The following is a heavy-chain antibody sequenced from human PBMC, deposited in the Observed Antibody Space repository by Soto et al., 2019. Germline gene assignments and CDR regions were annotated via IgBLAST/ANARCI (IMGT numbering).Heavy chain of an antibody. CDR3: GRYIPDYAWGSYRPGYYFHY. D-gene: IGHD3-16*02. J-gene: IGHJ4*02. V-gene: IGHV4-31*03. Sequence: QVQLQDSGPGLVKPSQTLSLTCTVSGGSISSGGYYWSWIRQHPGKSLEGIGYIYYSGSTYYNPSNQSRVTKSVNTSKNQFSLKLSTVTAADTAVYYCGRYIPDYAWGSYRPGYYFHYWGQGILVDVSS. CDR2: IYYSGST. CDR1: GGSISSGGYY.